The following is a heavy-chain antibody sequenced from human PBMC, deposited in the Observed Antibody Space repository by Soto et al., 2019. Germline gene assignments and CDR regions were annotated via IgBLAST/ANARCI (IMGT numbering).Heavy chain of an antibody. J-gene: IGHJ6*02. CDR1: GCTFWSYA. D-gene: IGHD6-6*01. CDR2: ISYDGSNK. Sequence: GRTLKRSGAASGCTFWSYAMHWVRQAPGKGLEWVAVISYDGSNKYYADSVKGRFTISRDNSKNTLYLQMNSLRAEDTAVYYCARVRSSSYYYYYYGMDVWGQGTTVTLSS. V-gene: IGHV3-30-3*01. CDR3: ARVRSSSYYYYYYGMDV.